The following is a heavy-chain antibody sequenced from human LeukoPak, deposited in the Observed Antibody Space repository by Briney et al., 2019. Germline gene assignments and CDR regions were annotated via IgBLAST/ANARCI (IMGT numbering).Heavy chain of an antibody. V-gene: IGHV3-23*01. Sequence: PGGSLRLSCAASGFTFSSYAMSWVRQAPGKGLEWVSAISGSGGSTYYADSVKGRFTIPRDNSKNTLYLQMNSLRAEDTAVYYCAKAGRFLARGNWYDPWGQGTLVTVSS. CDR2: ISGSGGST. D-gene: IGHD3-3*01. J-gene: IGHJ5*02. CDR3: AKAGRFLARGNWYDP. CDR1: GFTFSSYA.